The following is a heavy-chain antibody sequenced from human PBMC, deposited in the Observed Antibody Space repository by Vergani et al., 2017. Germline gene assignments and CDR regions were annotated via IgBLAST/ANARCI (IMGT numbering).Heavy chain of an antibody. CDR2: IYHSGST. CDR3: ARVGGEMTLDAFDY. V-gene: IGHV4-30-2*01. Sequence: QLQLQESGSGLVKPSQTLSLTCAVSGGSISSGGYSWSWIRQPPGKGLEWIGYIYHSGSTYYNPSLKSRVTISVDRSKNQFSLKLSSVTAADTAVYYCARVGGEMTLDAFDYWGQGTLVTVSS. CDR1: GGSISSGGYS. D-gene: IGHD3/OR15-3a*01. J-gene: IGHJ4*02.